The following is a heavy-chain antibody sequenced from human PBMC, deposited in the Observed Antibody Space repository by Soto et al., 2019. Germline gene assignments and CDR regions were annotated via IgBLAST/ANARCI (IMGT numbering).Heavy chain of an antibody. D-gene: IGHD2-15*01. V-gene: IGHV3-15*01. Sequence: PGGSLRLSCAASGFTFSNAWMSWVRQAPGKGLEWVGRIKSKTDGGTTDYAAPVKGRFTISRDDSKNTLYLQMNSLKTEDTAVYYCTTEEYCSGGSCYAFRRGDSYYYYMDVWGKGTTVTVSS. CDR1: GFTFSNAW. CDR2: IKSKTDGGTT. CDR3: TTEEYCSGGSCYAFRRGDSYYYYMDV. J-gene: IGHJ6*03.